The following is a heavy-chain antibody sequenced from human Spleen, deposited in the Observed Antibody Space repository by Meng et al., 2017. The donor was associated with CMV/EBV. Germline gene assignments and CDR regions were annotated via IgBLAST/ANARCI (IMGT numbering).Heavy chain of an antibody. CDR3: AKGSSWYWGGLDV. CDR1: GFTFNTYA. V-gene: IGHV3-23*01. D-gene: IGHD6-13*01. Sequence: GGSLRLSCAASGFTFNTYAMSWVRQAPGKGLEWVSAISGGGGSTYYADSVKGRSTISRDNSKNTLYLQMNSLRAEDTAVYYCAKGSSWYWGGLDVWGQGTTVTVSS. J-gene: IGHJ6*02. CDR2: ISGGGGST.